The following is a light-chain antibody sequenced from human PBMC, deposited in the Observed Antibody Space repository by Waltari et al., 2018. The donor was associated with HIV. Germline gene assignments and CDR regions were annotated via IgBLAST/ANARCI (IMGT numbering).Light chain of an antibody. V-gene: IGLV3-10*01. CDR3: YSTDNSGTHIRV. CDR2: EDS. CDR1: ALPKKF. Sequence: SYELTQPPSVSVSPGQTARITCSGDALPKKFTYWYQQKSGQAPVLVIYEDSKRPSGIPQRFSGSRSGTMATLTISGAQVADEADYYCYSTDNSGTHIRVFGGGTKLTVL. J-gene: IGLJ2*01.